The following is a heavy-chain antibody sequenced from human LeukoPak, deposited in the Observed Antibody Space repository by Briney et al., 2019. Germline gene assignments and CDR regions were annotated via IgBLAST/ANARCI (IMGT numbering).Heavy chain of an antibody. CDR3: ARDPDGFDY. CDR2: IKQDGSTK. Sequence: LPGGSLRLSCVASGFTFSSYWMSWVRQAPGKGLEWVANIKQDGSTKYYTDSVKGRFTISRDTAKNSLYLQMNSLRAEDTAVYCCARDPDGFDYWGQGTLVTVSS. D-gene: IGHD5-24*01. J-gene: IGHJ4*02. V-gene: IGHV3-7*04. CDR1: GFTFSSYW.